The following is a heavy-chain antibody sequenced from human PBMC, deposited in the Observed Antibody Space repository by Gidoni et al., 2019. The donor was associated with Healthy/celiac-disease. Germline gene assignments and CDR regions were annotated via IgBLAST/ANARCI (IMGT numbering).Heavy chain of an antibody. Sequence: QVQLQESGPGLVKPSQTLSTTCTVSGGSISSGGYYWSWIRQHPGKGLEWIGFIYYSGSTYYNPSLKSRVTISVDTSKNQFSLKLSSVPAADTAVYYCASQKAATVTSPIDYWGQGTLVTVSS. CDR1: GGSISSGGYY. J-gene: IGHJ4*02. CDR3: ASQKAATVTSPIDY. CDR2: IYYSGST. V-gene: IGHV4-31*03. D-gene: IGHD4-17*01.